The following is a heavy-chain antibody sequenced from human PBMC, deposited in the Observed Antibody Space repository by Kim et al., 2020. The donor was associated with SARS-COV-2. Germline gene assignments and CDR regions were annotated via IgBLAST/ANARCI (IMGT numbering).Heavy chain of an antibody. CDR1: GFTFSRHQ. J-gene: IGHJ4*02. Sequence: GGSLRLSCAASGFTFSRHQMTWVRQAPGKGLEWVAIINDDGTATNYVESVKGRFTVSRDNAKNSVFLQMNILRVDDTAVYFCGRDWDGSGSTIYYWGQGT. CDR3: GRDWDGSGSTIYY. CDR2: INDDGTAT. D-gene: IGHD6-19*01. V-gene: IGHV3-7*01.